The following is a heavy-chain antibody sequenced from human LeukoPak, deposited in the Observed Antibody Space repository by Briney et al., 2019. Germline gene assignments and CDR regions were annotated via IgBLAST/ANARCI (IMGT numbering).Heavy chain of an antibody. CDR3: ARANCGGACYFSGYGMDV. CDR1: GFTFNRFA. CDR2: IAGSGDRT. D-gene: IGHD2-21*02. Sequence: WGSLRFSSAASGFTFNRFAMGWVRQAPGKGRECVSTIAGSGDRTLYADSVKGRFTISRDNSKNTLYLHINSLRDEDTAIYYCARANCGGACYFSGYGMDVWGPGTTVTVSS. J-gene: IGHJ6*02. V-gene: IGHV3-23*01.